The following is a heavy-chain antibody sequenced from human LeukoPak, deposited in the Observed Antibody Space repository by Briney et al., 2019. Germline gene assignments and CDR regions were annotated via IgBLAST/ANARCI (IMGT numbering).Heavy chain of an antibody. Sequence: GSSVKVSCKASGGTFSSYAISWVRQAPGQGLEWMGGITPIFGTANYAQKFQGRVTITADESTSTAYMELSSLRSEDTAVYYCASQVGPNVEGNWFDPWGQGTLVTVSS. CDR2: ITPIFGTA. D-gene: IGHD1-26*01. V-gene: IGHV1-69*01. J-gene: IGHJ5*02. CDR1: GGTFSSYA. CDR3: ASQVGPNVEGNWFDP.